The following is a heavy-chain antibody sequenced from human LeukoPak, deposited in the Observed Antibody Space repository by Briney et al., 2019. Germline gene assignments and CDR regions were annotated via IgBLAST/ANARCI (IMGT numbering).Heavy chain of an antibody. D-gene: IGHD3-10*01. CDR1: GYSFTGNY. Sequence: ASVKVSCKASGYSFTGNYIHWVRQAPGQGLKWMGWINPNSGGTNYAQKFQGRVTMTRDTSISTAYMELSRLRSDDTAVYYCARDVTMVRGVPYNWFDPWGQGTLVTVSS. J-gene: IGHJ5*02. V-gene: IGHV1-2*02. CDR2: INPNSGGT. CDR3: ARDVTMVRGVPYNWFDP.